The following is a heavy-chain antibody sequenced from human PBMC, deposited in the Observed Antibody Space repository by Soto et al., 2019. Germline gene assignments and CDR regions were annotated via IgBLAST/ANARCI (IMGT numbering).Heavy chain of an antibody. CDR1: GYRLTSYW. D-gene: IGHD5-12*01. Sequence: GALKISCKGCGYRLTSYWIGWVRQMPGKGLEWMVIIYPGDSDARYSPSVQGQVTISADNSISTDYLQWSSLKASDTAMYYCARHRDAENNVDIVATSLDYWGQGTLVTAPQ. J-gene: IGHJ4*02. V-gene: IGHV5-51*01. CDR3: ARHRDAENNVDIVATSLDY. CDR2: IYPGDSDA.